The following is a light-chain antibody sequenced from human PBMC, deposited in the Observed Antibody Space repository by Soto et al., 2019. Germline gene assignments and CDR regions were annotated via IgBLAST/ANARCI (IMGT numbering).Light chain of an antibody. V-gene: IGKV1-5*01. J-gene: IGKJ1*01. CDR3: QQYNSFPGT. CDR2: DAS. CDR1: QSISTW. Sequence: DIQMTQSPSTLSASVGDRVTITCRASQSISTWLAWYQQKPGKAPNLLIYDASSLESGVTSRFSGSGSGTEFTLTISSLQPDDFATYYCQQYNSFPGTFGHGTKVEIK.